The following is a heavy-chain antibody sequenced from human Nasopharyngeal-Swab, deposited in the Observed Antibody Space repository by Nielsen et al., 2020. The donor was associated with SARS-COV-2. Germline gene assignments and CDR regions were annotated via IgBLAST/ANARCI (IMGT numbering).Heavy chain of an antibody. Sequence: GESLKISCAASGFTFSSYSMNWLRQAPGKGLEWVSAISGSGGSTYSADSVKGRFTISRDNSKNTLDQQMNSLRAEETAVYYCAILRSSWYNYWGQGTLVTVSS. CDR1: GFTFSSYS. J-gene: IGHJ4*02. CDR2: ISGSGGST. D-gene: IGHD6-13*01. V-gene: IGHV3-23*01. CDR3: AILRSSWYNY.